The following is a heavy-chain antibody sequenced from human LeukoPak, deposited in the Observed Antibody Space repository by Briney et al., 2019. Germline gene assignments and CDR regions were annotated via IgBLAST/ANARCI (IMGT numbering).Heavy chain of an antibody. CDR2: INHSGST. CDR3: ARGGVVPAAIGFYYYYYMDV. V-gene: IGHV4-34*01. D-gene: IGHD2-2*01. J-gene: IGHJ6*03. CDR1: GGSLSGYY. Sequence: SETLSLTCAVYGGSLSGYYWSWIRQPPGKGLEWIGEINHSGSTNYNPSLKSRVTISVDTSKNQFSLKLSSVTAADTAVYYCARGGVVPAAIGFYYYYYMDVWAKGPRSPSP.